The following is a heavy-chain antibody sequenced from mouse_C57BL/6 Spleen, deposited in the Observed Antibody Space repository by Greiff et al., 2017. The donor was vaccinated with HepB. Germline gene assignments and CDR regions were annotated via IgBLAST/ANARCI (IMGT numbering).Heavy chain of an antibody. CDR1: GYSFTGYY. D-gene: IGHD1-1*01. Sequence: EVKVVDSGPELVKPGASVKISCKASGYSFTGYYMNWVKQSPEKSLEWIGEINPSTGGTTYNQKFKAKATLTVDKSSSTTYMQLKSLTSEDSAVYYCASYYGSTYYAMDYWGQGTSVTVSS. J-gene: IGHJ4*01. CDR2: INPSTGGT. CDR3: ASYYGSTYYAMDY. V-gene: IGHV1-42*01.